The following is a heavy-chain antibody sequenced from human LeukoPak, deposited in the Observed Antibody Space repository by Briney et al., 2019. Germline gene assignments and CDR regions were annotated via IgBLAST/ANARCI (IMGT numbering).Heavy chain of an antibody. D-gene: IGHD2-8*02. V-gene: IGHV3-23*01. CDR3: AKTQVVYYFDY. CDR2: ISAAGGNS. J-gene: IGHJ4*02. CDR1: GLSFSSYA. Sequence: GGSLRLSCVTSGLSFSSYAMSWVRQAPGKGLEWVSGISAAGGNSFYADSVKGRFTISRDNSNNTLHLQMNNMRVEDTAVYYCAKTQVVYYFDYWGQGNLVTVSS.